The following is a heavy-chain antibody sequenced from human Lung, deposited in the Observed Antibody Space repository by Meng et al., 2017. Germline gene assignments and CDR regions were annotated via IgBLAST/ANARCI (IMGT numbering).Heavy chain of an antibody. CDR1: GFSVRTSGVG. V-gene: IGHV2-5*02. CDR2: IYWDDDK. J-gene: IGHJ4*02. Sequence: QIPLNESCPTLVKPTQPLTLTCPFSGFSVRTSGVGVGCIRQPPGKALEWLALIYWDDDKRYSPSLKSRLNITKDTSKNQVVLTMTNMDPVDTATYYCAHSPSTYGSGSYIFDYWGQRTLVTVSS. D-gene: IGHD3-10*01. CDR3: AHSPSTYGSGSYIFDY.